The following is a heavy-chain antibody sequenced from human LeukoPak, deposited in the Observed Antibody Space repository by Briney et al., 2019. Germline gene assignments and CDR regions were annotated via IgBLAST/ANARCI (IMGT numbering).Heavy chain of an antibody. CDR3: ARPTDPIYSYAFNY. J-gene: IGHJ4*02. CDR1: GYSFTNYW. Sequence: GESLKISCKGFGYSFTNYWIAWVRQMPGKGLECMGIIYPADSDTKYNPSFHGHVTISADKSISTAYLQWSSLKASDTAIYYCARPTDPIYSYAFNYWGQGTLVTVSS. V-gene: IGHV5-51*01. CDR2: IYPADSDT. D-gene: IGHD5-18*01.